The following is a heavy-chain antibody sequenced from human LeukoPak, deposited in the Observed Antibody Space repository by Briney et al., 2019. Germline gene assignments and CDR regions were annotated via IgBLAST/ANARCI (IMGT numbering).Heavy chain of an antibody. J-gene: IGHJ4*02. D-gene: IGHD3-22*01. CDR1: GGSFSGYY. CDR3: ARRRGYGSSGYYYN. CDR2: INHSGST. Sequence: PSETLSLTCAVYGGSFSGYYWSWIRQPPGKGLEWIGEINHSGSTNYNPSLKSRVTISVDTSKNQFSLKLSSVTAADTAVYYCARRRGYGSSGYYYNWGQGTLVTVSS. V-gene: IGHV4-34*01.